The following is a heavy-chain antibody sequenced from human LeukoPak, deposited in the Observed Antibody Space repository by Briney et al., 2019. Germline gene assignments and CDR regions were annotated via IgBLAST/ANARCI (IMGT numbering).Heavy chain of an antibody. CDR2: IKSKSVGGTT. V-gene: IGHV3-15*01. Sequence: GGSLRLSCAASGFTFNNAWMSWVRQAPGKGLEWVGRIKSKSVGGTTDYAEPVKGRFTISRDDSKNTLYLEMNSLKTEDTAVYYCTTALAGTFDYWGQGTLVTVSS. J-gene: IGHJ4*02. CDR3: TTALAGTFDY. CDR1: GFTFNNAW. D-gene: IGHD1-26*01.